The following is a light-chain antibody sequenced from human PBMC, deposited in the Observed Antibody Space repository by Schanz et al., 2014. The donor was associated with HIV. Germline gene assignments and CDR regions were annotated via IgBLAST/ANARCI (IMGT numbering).Light chain of an antibody. J-gene: IGLJ2*01. CDR2: DVT. V-gene: IGLV2-11*01. Sequence: QSALTQPRSVSGSPGQSVTISCTGTSSDVGDYNYVSWYQQHPGKAPKLMIFDVTERPSGVPDRLSGSKSGNTASLTISGLQAEDEADYYCSSYANTDTVLFGGGTKLTVL. CDR3: SSYANTDTVL. CDR1: SSDVGDYNY.